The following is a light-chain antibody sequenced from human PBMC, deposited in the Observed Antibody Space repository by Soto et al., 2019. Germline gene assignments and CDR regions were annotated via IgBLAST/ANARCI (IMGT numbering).Light chain of an antibody. CDR2: SAS. CDR1: QTISNY. CDR3: QQSYRTPIT. Sequence: DIQMTQSPSSLSASVGDRVTITCRASQTISNYLNWYQQTPGKAPKLLIYSASTLQSGVPSRFSGRGSGTDFTLTISSLQHEDFATYYCQQSYRTPITFGQGTRLEIK. J-gene: IGKJ5*01. V-gene: IGKV1-39*01.